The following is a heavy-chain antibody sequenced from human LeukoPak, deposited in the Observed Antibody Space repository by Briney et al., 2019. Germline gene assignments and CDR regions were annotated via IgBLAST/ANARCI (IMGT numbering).Heavy chain of an antibody. CDR2: ISWNSGSI. J-gene: IGHJ5*02. D-gene: IGHD6-6*01. CDR3: AKALEYSSSYRGNWFGP. V-gene: IGHV3-9*01. Sequence: GGSLRLSCAASGFTFDDYAMHWVRQAPGKGLEWVSGISWNSGSIGYADSVKGRFTISRDNAKNSLYLQMNSLRAEDTALYYCAKALEYSSSYRGNWFGPWGQGTLVTVSS. CDR1: GFTFDDYA.